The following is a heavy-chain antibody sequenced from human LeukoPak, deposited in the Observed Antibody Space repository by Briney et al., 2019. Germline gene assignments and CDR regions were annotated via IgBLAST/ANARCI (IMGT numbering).Heavy chain of an antibody. Sequence: GGFLRLSCAASGFTVSNNYMNWVRQAPGKGLEWVSILYSGGDIYYADSVKGRFTIFRDNSKNTLYLQMNSLRAEDTAVYYCARDQVVRGVIVSHDYWGQGTLVTVSS. CDR3: ARDQVVRGVIVSHDY. J-gene: IGHJ4*02. D-gene: IGHD3-10*01. CDR1: GFTVSNNY. V-gene: IGHV3-66*01. CDR2: LYSGGDI.